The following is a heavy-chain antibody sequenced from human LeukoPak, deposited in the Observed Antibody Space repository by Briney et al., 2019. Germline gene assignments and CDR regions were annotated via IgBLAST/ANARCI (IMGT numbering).Heavy chain of an antibody. Sequence: QAGGSLRLSCAASGFTFNNYGMHWVRQAPGKGLEWVAFIRYDGSNKYYADSVKGRFTISRDNSKNTLYLQMNSLRAEDTAVYYCAKVGSIFGNWFDPWGQGTLVTVSS. J-gene: IGHJ5*02. D-gene: IGHD3-9*01. CDR3: AKVGSIFGNWFDP. V-gene: IGHV3-30*02. CDR2: IRYDGSNK. CDR1: GFTFNNYG.